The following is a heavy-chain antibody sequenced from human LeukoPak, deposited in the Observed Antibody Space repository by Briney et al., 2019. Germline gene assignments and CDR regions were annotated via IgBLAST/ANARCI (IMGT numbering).Heavy chain of an antibody. J-gene: IGHJ4*02. V-gene: IGHV5-51*01. CDR1: GYSFTSYW. CDR2: IYPGDSDT. CDR3: ARLPEDCSSTSCYPRWFDY. Sequence: GESLKISCKGSGYSFTSYWIGWVRQMPGEGLEWMGIIYPGDSDTRYSPSFQGQVTISADKSISTAYLQWSSLKASDTAMYYCARLPEDCSSTSCYPRWFDYWGQGTLVTVSS. D-gene: IGHD2-2*01.